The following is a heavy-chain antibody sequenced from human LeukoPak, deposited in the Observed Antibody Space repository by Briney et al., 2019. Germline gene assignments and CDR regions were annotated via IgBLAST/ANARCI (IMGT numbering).Heavy chain of an antibody. CDR1: EFTLSYFW. CDR2: INSDGSST. CDR3: ARAGTEFDY. J-gene: IGHJ4*02. Sequence: GGSLRLSCTTSEFTLSYFWMSWVRQAPGKGLVWVSRINSDGSSTSYADSVKGRFTISRDNAKNTLYLQMNSLRAEDTAVYYCARAGTEFDYWGQGTLVTVSS. V-gene: IGHV3-74*01. D-gene: IGHD6-19*01.